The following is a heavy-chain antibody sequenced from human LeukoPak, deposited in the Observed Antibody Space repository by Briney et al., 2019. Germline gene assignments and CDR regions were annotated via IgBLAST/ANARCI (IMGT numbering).Heavy chain of an antibody. CDR3: AREDIPGRVATIFPF. Sequence: GSLRLSCVASGFTFSRYWMSWVRQPPGKGLEWIGEIYHSGSTNYNPSLKSRVTISVDTSKSQFSLKLSSVTVADTAVYYCAREDIPGRVATIFPFWGPGILVTVSS. CDR1: GFTFSRYW. D-gene: IGHD5-24*01. J-gene: IGHJ4*02. CDR2: IYHSGST. V-gene: IGHV4-4*02.